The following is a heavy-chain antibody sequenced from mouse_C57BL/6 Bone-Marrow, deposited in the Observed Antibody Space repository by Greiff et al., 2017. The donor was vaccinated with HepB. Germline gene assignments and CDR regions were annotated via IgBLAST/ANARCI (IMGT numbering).Heavy chain of an antibody. CDR1: GFNIKDNY. Sequence: VQLKQSGAELVRPGASVKLSCTASGFNIKDNYMHWVKQRPEQGLEWIGWIDPENGDTEYASKFQGKATITADTSSNTAYLQLSSLTSEDTAVYYCTSYYYGADWGQGTLVTVSA. D-gene: IGHD1-1*01. V-gene: IGHV14-4*01. CDR3: TSYYYGAD. J-gene: IGHJ3*01. CDR2: IDPENGDT.